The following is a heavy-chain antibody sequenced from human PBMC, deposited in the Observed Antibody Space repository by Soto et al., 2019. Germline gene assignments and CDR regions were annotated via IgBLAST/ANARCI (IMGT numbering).Heavy chain of an antibody. V-gene: IGHV1-2*02. CDR2: INPDTGDS. CDR1: GYTFTTFH. D-gene: IGHD4-17*01. J-gene: IGHJ4*02. CDR3: ARVRYGDFSFQY. Sequence: QVHLVQSGAEVRKPGASVKVSCKASGYTFTTFHLHWVRLAPGQGLEWMGWINPDTGDSEYGQKCQGRVTLTRDTSMTTAYMELSSRTSDATAIYFCARVRYGDFSFQYWGQGTPVSVSS.